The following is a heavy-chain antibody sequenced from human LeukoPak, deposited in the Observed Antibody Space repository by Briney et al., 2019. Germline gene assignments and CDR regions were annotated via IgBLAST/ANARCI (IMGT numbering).Heavy chain of an antibody. CDR1: GFTFSSYN. J-gene: IGHJ4*02. CDR2: TAGSGISK. CDR3: ARLPTFYYDSSGYHYDY. D-gene: IGHD3-22*01. Sequence: PGGSLRLSCAASGFTFSSYNMNWVRQAPGRGLEWASSTAGSGISKDYADSVKGRFTISKDKSKNTLYLQMDNLRAEDTGVYFCARLPTFYYDSSGYHYDYWGQGTLVTVSS. V-gene: IGHV3-23*01.